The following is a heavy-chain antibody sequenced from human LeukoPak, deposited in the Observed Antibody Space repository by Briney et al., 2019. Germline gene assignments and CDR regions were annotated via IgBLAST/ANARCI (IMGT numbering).Heavy chain of an antibody. V-gene: IGHV3-21*01. D-gene: IGHD3-3*01. Sequence: GGSLRLSCAASGFTFSSYSTNWVRQAPGKGLEWVSSISSSSSYIYYADSVKGRFTISRDNAKNSLYLQMNSLRAEDTAVYYCARALRFLGTNDYWGQGTLVTVSS. CDR2: ISSSSSYI. J-gene: IGHJ4*02. CDR3: ARALRFLGTNDY. CDR1: GFTFSSYS.